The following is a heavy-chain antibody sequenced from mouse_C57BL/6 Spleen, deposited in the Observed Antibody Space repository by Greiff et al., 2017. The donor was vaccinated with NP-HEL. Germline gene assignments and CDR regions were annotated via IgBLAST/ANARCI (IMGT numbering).Heavy chain of an antibody. Sequence: VQLQQPGAELVKPGASVKLSCKASGYPFTSYWMHWVKQRPGQGLEWIGMIHPNSGSNNYNEKFKSKATLPVDKSSSTAYMQLSSLTSEDSAVYYCNIYFDYWGQGTTLTVSS. J-gene: IGHJ2*01. CDR2: IHPNSGSN. CDR1: GYPFTSYW. CDR3: NIYFDY. V-gene: IGHV1-64*01.